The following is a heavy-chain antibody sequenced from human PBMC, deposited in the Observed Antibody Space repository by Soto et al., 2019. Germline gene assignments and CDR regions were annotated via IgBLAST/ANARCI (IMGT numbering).Heavy chain of an antibody. CDR3: ASSSLYGMDV. V-gene: IGHV4-39*01. CDR2: AYYSGMT. CDR1: GDSIRSGIYY. J-gene: IGHJ6*02. Sequence: PSETLSLTCTVSGDSIRSGIYYWGWIRQPPGKGLEWIGSAYYSGMTHYGPSLRGRVTISVDTSKNQFSLRLSSVSAADTATYYCASSSLYGMDVWGQGTTVTVSS.